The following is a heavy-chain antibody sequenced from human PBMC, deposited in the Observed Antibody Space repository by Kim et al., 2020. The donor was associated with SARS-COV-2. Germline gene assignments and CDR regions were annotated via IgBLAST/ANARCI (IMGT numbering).Heavy chain of an antibody. CDR3: ANGYDFWSGYYLPPFDY. Sequence: GGSLRLSCAASGFTFSSYAMSWVRQAPGKGLEWVSAISGSGGSTYYADSVKGRFTISRDNSKNTLYLQMNSLRAEDTAVYYCANGYDFWSGYYLPPFDYWGQGTLVTVSS. CDR2: ISGSGGST. J-gene: IGHJ4*02. CDR1: GFTFSSYA. V-gene: IGHV3-23*01. D-gene: IGHD3-3*01.